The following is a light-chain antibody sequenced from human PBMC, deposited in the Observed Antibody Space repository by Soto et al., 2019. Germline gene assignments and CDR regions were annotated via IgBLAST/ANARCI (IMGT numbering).Light chain of an antibody. CDR3: QQYNTYPWT. V-gene: IGKV1-5*01. J-gene: IGKJ1*01. Sequence: DIQMTQSPSTLSASVGDRVTITCRASQSISSWLAWYQQKPGKAPKLLIYDASSLESGVPSRFSGSGSGTEFTLTISSLQPDDFAAYYGQQYNTYPWTFGQGTEVEIK. CDR2: DAS. CDR1: QSISSW.